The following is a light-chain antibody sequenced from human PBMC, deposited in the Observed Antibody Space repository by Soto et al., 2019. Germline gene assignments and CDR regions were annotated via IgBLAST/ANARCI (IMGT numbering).Light chain of an antibody. CDR3: QQSYRTPPT. CDR1: QNIMNY. CDR2: GAS. V-gene: IGKV1-39*01. Sequence: DIQMTQSPSSLSASVGDRVTITCRAGQNIMNYLNWYQQKPGKAPKLLMYGASSLESGVPSRFSGSGSGTDFTLTISSLQREDFATYYCQQSYRTPPTFGGGTKVDIK. J-gene: IGKJ4*01.